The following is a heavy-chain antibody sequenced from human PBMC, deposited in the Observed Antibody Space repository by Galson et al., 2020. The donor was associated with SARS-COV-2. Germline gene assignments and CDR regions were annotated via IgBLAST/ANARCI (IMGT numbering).Heavy chain of an antibody. J-gene: IGHJ6*02. Sequence: SQTLSLTCTVSGGSISSSSYYWGWIRQPPGKGLEWIGSIYYSGSTYYNPSLKSRVTISVDTSKNQFSLKLSSVTAADTAVYYCARDNITIFGVVNYYGMDVWGQGTTVTVSS. D-gene: IGHD3-3*01. CDR1: GGSISSSSYY. V-gene: IGHV4-39*07. CDR2: IYYSGST. CDR3: ARDNITIFGVVNYYGMDV.